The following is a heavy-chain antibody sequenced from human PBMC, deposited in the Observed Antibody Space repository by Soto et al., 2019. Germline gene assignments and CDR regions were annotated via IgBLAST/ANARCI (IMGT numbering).Heavy chain of an antibody. CDR3: ATDLPVYYYDSSGYYARHNY. D-gene: IGHD3-22*01. J-gene: IGHJ4*02. V-gene: IGHV1-24*01. CDR1: GYTLTELS. Sequence: ASVKVSCKVSGYTLTELSMNWVRQAPGKGLEWMGGFDPEDGETIYAQKFQGRVTMTEDTSTDTAYMELSSLRSEDTAVYHCATDLPVYYYDSSGYYARHNYWGQGTLVTVSS. CDR2: FDPEDGET.